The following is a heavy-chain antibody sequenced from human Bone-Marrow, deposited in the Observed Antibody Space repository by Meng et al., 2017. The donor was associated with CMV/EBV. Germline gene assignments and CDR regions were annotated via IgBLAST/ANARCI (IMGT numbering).Heavy chain of an antibody. CDR1: GYTFTSYG. D-gene: IGHD2-2*01. CDR3: AKWDIVVVPAAPDGMVV. CDR2: ISAYNGNT. J-gene: IGHJ6*02. V-gene: IGHV1-18*01. Sequence: ASVKVSCKASGYTFTSYGISWVRQAPRQGLEWMGWISAYNGNTNYEQKLQGRVTMTTDTSTSTAYMELRSLSSDDTAVNYCAKWDIVVVPAAPDGMVVWGQGTTVTASS.